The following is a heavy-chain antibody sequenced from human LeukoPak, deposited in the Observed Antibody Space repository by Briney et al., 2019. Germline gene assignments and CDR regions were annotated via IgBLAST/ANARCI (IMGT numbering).Heavy chain of an antibody. CDR1: GFTFRNYW. Sequence: PGGSLRLSCAASGFTFRNYWMSWVRQAPGKGLEWVAKISEDGSAKYHADSVKGRFTISRDNAKNSLYLKMNSLRAEDAALYYCARYGAYDFNYWGQGTLVTVSS. V-gene: IGHV3-7*02. J-gene: IGHJ4*02. D-gene: IGHD5-12*01. CDR2: ISEDGSAK. CDR3: ARYGAYDFNY.